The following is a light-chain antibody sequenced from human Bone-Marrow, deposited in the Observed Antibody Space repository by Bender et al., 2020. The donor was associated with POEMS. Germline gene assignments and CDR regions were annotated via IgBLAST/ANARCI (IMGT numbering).Light chain of an antibody. V-gene: IGLV2-14*03. Sequence: QSALTQPPSASGSPGQSVTISCTGTRSDIGSYNFVSWYQQHPGTAPKLIIYDITKRPSGVSNRFSGSKSGTPASLTISGLQAEDEAHYYCSSYVSSSTPVFGGGTKLTVL. J-gene: IGLJ3*02. CDR2: DIT. CDR1: RSDIGSYNF. CDR3: SSYVSSSTPV.